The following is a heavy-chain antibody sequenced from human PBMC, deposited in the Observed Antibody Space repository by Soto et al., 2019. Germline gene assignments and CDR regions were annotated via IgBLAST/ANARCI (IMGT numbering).Heavy chain of an antibody. V-gene: IGHV1-18*01. D-gene: IGHD5-12*01. CDR1: GYTFFTYD. Sequence: QVHLVQSGVEVKTPGASVKVSCQASGYTFFTYDISWVRQAPGQGLEWMGWISTYSGDTNYAQKFQGRVPMTTDTSTTTAYLEVRSLSTDDTAVYYCARHHGPTTSETWLDPWGQGTVVTVSS. CDR3: ARHHGPTTSETWLDP. CDR2: ISTYSGDT. J-gene: IGHJ5*02.